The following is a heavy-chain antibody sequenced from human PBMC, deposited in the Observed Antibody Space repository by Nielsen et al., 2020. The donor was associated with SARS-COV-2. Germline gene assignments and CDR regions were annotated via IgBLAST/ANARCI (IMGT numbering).Heavy chain of an antibody. CDR2: INAGNGNT. Sequence: SVKVSCKASGYVFASYAIHWVRQAPGQRLEWMGWINAGNGNTKYSQKFEGRVTITRDTSASTAYMELSSLTSEDTAVYFCAREGTGYSNGWFSDYWGQGTLVTVSS. CDR3: AREGTGYSNGWFSDY. CDR1: GYVFASYA. V-gene: IGHV1-3*01. J-gene: IGHJ4*02. D-gene: IGHD6-19*01.